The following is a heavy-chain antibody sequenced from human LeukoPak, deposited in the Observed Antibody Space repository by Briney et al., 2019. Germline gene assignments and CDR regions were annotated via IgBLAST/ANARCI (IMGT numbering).Heavy chain of an antibody. CDR3: ASAGSTTLSRWFDH. J-gene: IGHJ5*02. Sequence: PGGSLRLSCAASAFPFSSYSMTWVRQAPGKGLEWLSYIIYSGSTIFYAESVKGRFTISRDTAKNSLYLQINGLRDAATAVYYCASAGSTTLSRWFDHWGQGSLVTVSS. D-gene: IGHD1-1*01. V-gene: IGHV3-48*02. CDR2: IIYSGSTI. CDR1: AFPFSSYS.